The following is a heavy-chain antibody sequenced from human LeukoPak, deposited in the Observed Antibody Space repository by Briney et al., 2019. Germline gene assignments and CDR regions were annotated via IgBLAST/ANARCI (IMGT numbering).Heavy chain of an antibody. CDR2: INHSGST. V-gene: IGHV4-34*01. CDR3: ARGTYDYVWGSYRQGAFDI. D-gene: IGHD3-16*02. J-gene: IGHJ3*02. CDR1: GGSFSGYY. Sequence: PSETLSLTCAVYGGSFSGYYWSWLRQPPGKGLEWIGEINHSGSTNYNPSLKSRVTISVDTSKNQFSLKLSSVTAADTAVYYCARGTYDYVWGSYRQGAFDIWGQGTMVTVSS.